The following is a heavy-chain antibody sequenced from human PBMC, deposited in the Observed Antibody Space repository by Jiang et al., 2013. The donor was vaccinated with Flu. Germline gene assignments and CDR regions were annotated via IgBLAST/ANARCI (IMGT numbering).Heavy chain of an antibody. CDR1: VDSISSYS. D-gene: IGHD3-22*01. CDR2: ISYSGSA. Sequence: LLKPSETLSLTCTVSVDSISSYSWSWIRQPPGKGLEWIGYISYSGSANYSPSLNSRVTISVDTSKNQLSLKLSSVTAADTAVYYCARQNGYSDSSGYRVWFDPWGQGALVTVSS. CDR3: ARQNGYSDSSGYRVWFDP. J-gene: IGHJ5*02. V-gene: IGHV4-59*08.